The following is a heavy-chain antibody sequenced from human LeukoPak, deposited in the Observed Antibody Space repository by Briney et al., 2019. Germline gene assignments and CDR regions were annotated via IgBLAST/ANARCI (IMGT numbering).Heavy chain of an antibody. CDR2: IYWDDDK. D-gene: IGHD6-19*01. J-gene: IGHJ4*02. V-gene: IGHV2-5*02. Sequence: SGPTLVNPTQTLTLTCTFSGFSLSTSGVGVGWIRQPPGKALEWLALIYWDDDKRYSPSLKSRLTITKDTSKNQVVLTVTNMDPVDTATYYCAHSSPTYSSGWYYFDYWGQGTLVTVSS. CDR3: AHSSPTYSSGWYYFDY. CDR1: GFSLSTSGVG.